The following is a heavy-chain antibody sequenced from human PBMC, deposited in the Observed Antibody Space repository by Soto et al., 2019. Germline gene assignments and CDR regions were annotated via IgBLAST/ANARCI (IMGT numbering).Heavy chain of an antibody. CDR3: ARDGKYYYDSSGYYYFDY. CDR1: GYTFTSYY. Sequence: GASVKVSCKASGYTFTSYYMHWVRQAPGQGLEWMGIINPSGGSTSYAQKFQGRVTMTRDTSTSTVYMELSSLRSEDTAVYYCARDGKYYYDSSGYYYFDYWGQGTLVTVSS. CDR2: INPSGGST. V-gene: IGHV1-46*01. J-gene: IGHJ4*02. D-gene: IGHD3-22*01.